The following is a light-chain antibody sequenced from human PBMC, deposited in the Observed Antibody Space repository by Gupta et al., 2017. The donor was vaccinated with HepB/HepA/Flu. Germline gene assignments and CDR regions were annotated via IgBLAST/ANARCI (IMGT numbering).Light chain of an antibody. CDR3: MQVKNWPPIN. J-gene: IGKJ5*01. CDR1: QTLVHSDGNTY. V-gene: IGKV2-30*02. Sequence: VMTTSPLSLPVTLGQQASISCRSSQTLVHSDGNTYLHWFQQRPGQSPRRLIYEVSKRDSGVPDRFSGSGSGTDFTLKISRVEAEDVAFYYCMQVKNWPPINFGQGTRLEIK. CDR2: EVS.